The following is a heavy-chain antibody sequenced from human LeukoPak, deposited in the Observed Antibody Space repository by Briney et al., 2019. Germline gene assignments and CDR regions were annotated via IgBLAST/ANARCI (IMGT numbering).Heavy chain of an antibody. V-gene: IGHV3-21*01. CDR3: ARDMEYSSGWSSPTGYYYGMDV. CDR1: GFTFSSYS. CDR2: ISSSSSYI. J-gene: IGHJ6*02. Sequence: PGGSLRLSCAASGFTFSSYSMNWVRQAPGKGLEWVSSISSSSSYIYYADSVKGRLTISRDNAKNSLYLQMNSLRAEDTAVYYCARDMEYSSGWSSPTGYYYGMDVWGQGTTVTVSS. D-gene: IGHD6-19*01.